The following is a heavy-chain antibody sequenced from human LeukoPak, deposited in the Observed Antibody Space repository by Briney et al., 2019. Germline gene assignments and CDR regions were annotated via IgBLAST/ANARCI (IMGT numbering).Heavy chain of an antibody. CDR2: IYYSGST. D-gene: IGHD3-22*01. V-gene: IGHV4-59*01. Sequence: SETLSLTCTVSGGSISSYYWSWIRQPPGKGLEWIGYIYYSGSTNYNPSLKSRVTISVDTSKNQFSLKLSSVTAADTAVYYCARDLRPSYDSSGYNNDAFDIWGQGTMVTVSS. J-gene: IGHJ3*02. CDR1: GGSISSYY. CDR3: ARDLRPSYDSSGYNNDAFDI.